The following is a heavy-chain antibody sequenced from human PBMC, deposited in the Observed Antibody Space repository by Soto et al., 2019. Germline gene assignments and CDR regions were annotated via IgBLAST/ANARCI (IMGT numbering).Heavy chain of an antibody. Sequence: ASETLSLTCAVYGGSFSGYYWSWIRQPPGKGLEWIGEINHSGSTNYNPSLKSRVTISVDTSKNQSSLKLSSVTAADTAVYYCARGGKLLPDYWGQGTLVTVSS. CDR2: INHSGST. J-gene: IGHJ4*02. V-gene: IGHV4-34*01. D-gene: IGHD3-10*01. CDR3: ARGGKLLPDY. CDR1: GGSFSGYY.